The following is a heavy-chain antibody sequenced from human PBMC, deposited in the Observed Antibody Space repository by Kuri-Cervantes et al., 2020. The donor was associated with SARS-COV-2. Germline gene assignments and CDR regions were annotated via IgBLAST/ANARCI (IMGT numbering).Heavy chain of an antibody. CDR2: IYYSGST. V-gene: IGHV4-39*01. CDR1: GCSISSSSYY. CDR3: ARVLLGDIVVVPAAAEYYGMDV. D-gene: IGHD2-2*01. Sequence: GSLRLSCTVSGCSISSSSYYWGWIRQLPGKGLEWIGSIYYSGSTYYNSSPKSRVTISVDTSKNQFSLKLSSVTAADTAVYYCARVLLGDIVVVPAAAEYYGMDVWGQGTTVTVSS. J-gene: IGHJ6*02.